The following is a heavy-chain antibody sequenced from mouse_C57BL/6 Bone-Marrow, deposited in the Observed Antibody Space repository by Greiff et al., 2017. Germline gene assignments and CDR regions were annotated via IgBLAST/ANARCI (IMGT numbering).Heavy chain of an antibody. CDR1: GYTFTSYW. CDR3: ARLSTMITRTGY. J-gene: IGHJ2*01. CDR2: IYPGSGST. Sequence: QVQLQQPGAELVKPGASVKMSCKASGYTFTSYWINWVKQRPGQGLEWIGDIYPGSGSTNYNEKFKSKATLTVDTSSSTAYMQLSSLTSADSAVYYCARLSTMITRTGYWGQGTTLTVSS. D-gene: IGHD2-4*01. V-gene: IGHV1-55*01.